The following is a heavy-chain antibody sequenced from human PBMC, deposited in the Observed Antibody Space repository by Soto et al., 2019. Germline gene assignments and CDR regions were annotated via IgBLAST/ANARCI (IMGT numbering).Heavy chain of an antibody. CDR2: ISGSGGST. CDR3: AKDHDGDYGFEHYFDY. D-gene: IGHD4-17*01. J-gene: IGHJ4*02. Sequence: GGSLRLSCAASGFTFSSYAMSWVRQAPGKGLEWVSAISGSGGSTYYVDSVKGRFTISRDNSKNTLYLQMNSLRAEDTAVYYCAKDHDGDYGFEHYFDYWGQGTLVTVSS. V-gene: IGHV3-23*01. CDR1: GFTFSSYA.